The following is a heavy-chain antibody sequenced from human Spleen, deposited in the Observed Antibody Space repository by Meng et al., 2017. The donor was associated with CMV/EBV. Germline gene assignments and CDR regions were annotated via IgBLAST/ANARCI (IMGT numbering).Heavy chain of an antibody. CDR1: GYTFTGYY. Sequence: ASVKVSCKASGYTFTGYYIHWVRQAPGQGLEWMGWINPNGGGTNYAQKFQGWVTMTRDTSISTAYMELSRLRSDDTAVYYCARDRTYSGSYPDYWGQGTLVTVSS. CDR3: ARDRTYSGSYPDY. V-gene: IGHV1-2*04. CDR2: INPNGGGT. J-gene: IGHJ4*02. D-gene: IGHD1-26*01.